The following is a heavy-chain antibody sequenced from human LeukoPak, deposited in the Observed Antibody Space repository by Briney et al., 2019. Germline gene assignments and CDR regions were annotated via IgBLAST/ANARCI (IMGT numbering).Heavy chain of an antibody. CDR2: CKFQGNT. Sequence: AGTLSLTCGVSGVSISITNWWTWVRQPPGRGLGGIGECKFQGNTNYSPSHKSRVAISVDKSDNHISLKLTSVTVQDTAVYYCERVRYCSTKRCYDREFDNWGQGTLVTVSS. CDR3: ERVRYCSTKRCYDREFDN. D-gene: IGHD6-19*01. V-gene: IGHV4-4*02. J-gene: IGHJ4*02. CDR1: GVSISITNW.